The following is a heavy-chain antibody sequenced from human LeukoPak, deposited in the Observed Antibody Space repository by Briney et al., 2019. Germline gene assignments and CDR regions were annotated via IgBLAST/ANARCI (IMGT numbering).Heavy chain of an antibody. CDR1: GASITTYS. CDR2: FSLGGSGTT. V-gene: IGHV4-4*08. J-gene: IGHJ4*02. D-gene: IGHD5-24*01. CDR3: ARDLGGYNRGPIYPFDY. Sequence: SETLSLTCIVSGASITTYSWNWLRQSPGKGLEWIGYFSLGGSGTTSYTSSLKSRVSIPRDTSKNQFSLKLSSVTAADTAVYYCARDLGGYNRGPIYPFDYWGQGTLVTVSS.